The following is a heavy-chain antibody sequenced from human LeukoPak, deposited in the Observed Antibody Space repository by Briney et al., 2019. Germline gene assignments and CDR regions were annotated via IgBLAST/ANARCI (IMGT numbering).Heavy chain of an antibody. CDR1: TYSIAGGYF. D-gene: IGHD2-8*02. CDR2: VHHPDIT. CDR3: AREGGHQLFYPSWTHTGHFDF. J-gene: IGHJ4*02. V-gene: IGHV4-38-2*02. Sequence: SETLSLTCTVSTYSIAGGYFWGWIRQPPGKGLEWIATVHHPDITHYNPSLERRVTISMDPSRNHFSLTLKSVTAADTAVYYCAREGGHQLFYPSWTHTGHFDFWGQGIVVTVSS.